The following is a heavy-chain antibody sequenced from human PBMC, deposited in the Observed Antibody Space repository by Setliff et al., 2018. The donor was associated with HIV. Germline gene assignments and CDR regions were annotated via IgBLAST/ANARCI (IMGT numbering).Heavy chain of an antibody. CDR3: ARRRDFDY. Sequence: SETLSLTCTVSGGSISSGSYYWSWIRQPPGKGLEWIGSIYYSGSTYYNPSLKSRVTISVDTSKNQFSLKLSSVTAADTAVYYCARRRDFDYWGQGTLVTVSS. CDR2: IYYSGST. CDR1: GGSISSGSYY. J-gene: IGHJ4*02. V-gene: IGHV4-39*01.